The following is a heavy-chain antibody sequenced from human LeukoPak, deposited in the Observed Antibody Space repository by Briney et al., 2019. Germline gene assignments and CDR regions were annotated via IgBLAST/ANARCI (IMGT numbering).Heavy chain of an antibody. V-gene: IGHV4-30-2*01. Sequence: PSQTLSLTCTVSGGSISSGGYYWSWIRQPPGKGLEWIGYIYHSGSTYYNPSLKSRVTISIDTSKNQFSLKLRSVTAADTAVYYCARDSYYDSSGHAPWGQGILVTVSS. CDR3: ARDSYYDSSGHAP. CDR2: IYHSGST. D-gene: IGHD3-22*01. J-gene: IGHJ5*02. CDR1: GGSISSGGYY.